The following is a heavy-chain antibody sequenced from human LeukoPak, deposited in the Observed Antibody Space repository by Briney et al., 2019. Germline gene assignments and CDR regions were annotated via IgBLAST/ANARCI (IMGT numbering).Heavy chain of an antibody. CDR1: GGSISSSSYY. V-gene: IGHV4-39*07. D-gene: IGHD2-21*01. J-gene: IGHJ6*03. CDR2: FYYSGST. Sequence: PSETLSLTCTVSGGSISSSSYYWGWIRQPPGKGLEWIGSFYYSGSTYYNPSLKSRVTISVDTSKNQFSLKLSSVTAADTAVYYCARVVSRGYMDVWGKGTTVTVSS. CDR3: ARVVSRGYMDV.